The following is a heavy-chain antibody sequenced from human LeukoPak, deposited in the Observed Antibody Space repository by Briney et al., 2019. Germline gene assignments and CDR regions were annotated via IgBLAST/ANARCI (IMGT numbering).Heavy chain of an antibody. CDR2: ISSSSSYI. CDR3: ATSLLRRPYYYGMDV. J-gene: IGHJ6*02. D-gene: IGHD3-22*01. CDR1: GFTFSSYS. Sequence: GGSLRLSCAASGFTFSSYSKNWVRQAPGKGLEWVSSISSSSSYIYYADSVKGRFTISRDNAKNSLYLQMNSLRAEDTAVYYCATSLLRRPYYYGMDVWGQGTTVPVSS. V-gene: IGHV3-21*01.